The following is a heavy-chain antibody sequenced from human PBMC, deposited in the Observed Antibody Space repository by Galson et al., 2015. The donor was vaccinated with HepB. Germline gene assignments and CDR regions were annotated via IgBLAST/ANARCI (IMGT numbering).Heavy chain of an antibody. CDR2: IYYSGST. CDR3: ARGWIGLGGGGPRPLDY. V-gene: IGHV4-30-4*01. CDR1: GGSISSGDYY. J-gene: IGHJ4*02. Sequence: TLSLTCTVSGGSISSGDYYWSWIRQPPGKGLEWIGYIYYSGSTYYNPSLKSRVTISVDTSKNQFSLKLSSVTAADTAVYYCARGWIGLGGGGPRPLDYWGQGTLVTVSS. D-gene: IGHD3-16*01.